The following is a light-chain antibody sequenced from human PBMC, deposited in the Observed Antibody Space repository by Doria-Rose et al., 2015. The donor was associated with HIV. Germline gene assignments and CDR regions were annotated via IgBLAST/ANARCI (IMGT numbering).Light chain of an antibody. CDR2: DAS. V-gene: IGKV3-20*01. J-gene: IGKJ5*01. CDR1: QRVKSSY. Sequence: TQSPGTLSLSPGERATLSCRASQRVKSSYLAWYQQKPGQAPWLLIYDASTRATGIPDRLSGSGSGTDFTLTISRLEPEDVAVYYCQQYGTSRGTFGQGTRLEIK. CDR3: QQYGTSRGT.